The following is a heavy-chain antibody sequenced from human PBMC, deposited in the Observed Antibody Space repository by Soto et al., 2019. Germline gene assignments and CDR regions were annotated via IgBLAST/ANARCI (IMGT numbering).Heavy chain of an antibody. CDR1: GFTLSSYA. V-gene: IGHV3-23*01. Sequence: EVQLLESGGGLAQPGGSLRLSCAASGFTLSSYAMSWVRQAPGKGLEWVSAISGSGDSTYYADAVKGRFTISRDNSRNTLYLQLRSLRVDDTALYYCAKAWGSVVVPAAIRSFDYWGQGTPVTVSS. J-gene: IGHJ4*02. CDR2: ISGSGDST. D-gene: IGHD2-2*01. CDR3: AKAWGSVVVPAAIRSFDY.